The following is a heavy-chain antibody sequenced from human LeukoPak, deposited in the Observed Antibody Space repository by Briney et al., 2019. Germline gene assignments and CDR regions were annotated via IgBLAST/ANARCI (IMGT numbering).Heavy chain of an antibody. V-gene: IGHV3-30*18. CDR2: ISYDGSNK. Sequence: GRSLRLSCAASGFTFSSYGMHWVRQAPGKGLEWVAVISYDGSNKYYADSVKGRFTISRDNSKNTLYLQMNSLRAEDTAVYYCANREPYGVYWGQGTLVTVSS. J-gene: IGHJ4*02. CDR1: GFTFSSYG. D-gene: IGHD1-14*01. CDR3: ANREPYGVY.